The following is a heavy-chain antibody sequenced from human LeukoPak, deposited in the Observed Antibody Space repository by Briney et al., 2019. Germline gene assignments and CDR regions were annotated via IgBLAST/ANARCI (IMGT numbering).Heavy chain of an antibody. Sequence: ASVKVSCKASGYTFTSYGISWVRQAPGQGLEWMGWISAYNGNTNYAQKLQGRVTMTTDTSTSTAYMELRSLRSDDTAVYYCARVSPRITMVRGVIAPPPPDYWGQGTLVTVSS. J-gene: IGHJ4*02. CDR1: GYTFTSYG. CDR3: ARVSPRITMVRGVIAPPPPDY. V-gene: IGHV1-18*01. D-gene: IGHD3-10*01. CDR2: ISAYNGNT.